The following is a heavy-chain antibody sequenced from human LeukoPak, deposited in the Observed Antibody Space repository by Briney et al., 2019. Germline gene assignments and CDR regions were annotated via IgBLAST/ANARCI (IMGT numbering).Heavy chain of an antibody. CDR3: VRERTAGSRYYFDY. V-gene: IGHV3-7*01. Sequence: GGSLRLSCAASGFTFSSYWMSWVRQAPGKGLEWVANIKQDGSEKYYVDSVKGRFTISRDNAKNSLYLQMNSLRAEDTAVYYCVRERTAGSRYYFDYWGQGTLVTVSS. J-gene: IGHJ4*02. D-gene: IGHD5-18*01. CDR2: IKQDGSEK. CDR1: GFTFSSYW.